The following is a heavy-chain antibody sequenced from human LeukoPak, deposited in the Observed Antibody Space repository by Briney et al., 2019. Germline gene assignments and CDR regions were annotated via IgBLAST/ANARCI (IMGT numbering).Heavy chain of an antibody. D-gene: IGHD6-25*01. J-gene: IGHJ4*02. Sequence: PSETLSLTCTVSGGSIGGDYWSWIRQPPGKGLEWIGYVYYSGSTNYNPSLKSRVTILVDTSKNQFSLRLTSVTAADTAVYYCAREGGFYRPLDYSGQGTLVTVSS. CDR1: GGSIGGDY. CDR2: VYYSGST. CDR3: AREGGFYRPLDY. V-gene: IGHV4-59*12.